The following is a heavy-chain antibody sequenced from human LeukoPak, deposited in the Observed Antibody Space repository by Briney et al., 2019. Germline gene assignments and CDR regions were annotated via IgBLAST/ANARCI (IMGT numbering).Heavy chain of an antibody. V-gene: IGHV6-1*01. CDR2: TYYRSKWYN. CDR1: GDSVSSNSPA. D-gene: IGHD6-19*01. CDR3: ARDWLGYYYDC. Sequence: SQTLSLTCAISGDSVSSNSPAWNWIRQSPSRGLEWLGRTYYRSKWYNDYAVSVKGRITISPDTSKNQFSLHLNSVTPEDTAVYYCARDWLGYYYDCWGQGTVVTVSS. J-gene: IGHJ4*02.